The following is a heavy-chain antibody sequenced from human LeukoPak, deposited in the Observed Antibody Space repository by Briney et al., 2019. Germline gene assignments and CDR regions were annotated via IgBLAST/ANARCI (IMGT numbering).Heavy chain of an antibody. CDR3: ASRRDYGDYGREAFDY. D-gene: IGHD4-17*01. CDR2: INHSGST. J-gene: IGHJ4*02. V-gene: IGHV4-34*01. CDR1: GRSFSGHY. Sequence: SETMSLTCAVYGRSFSGHYWSWIRQPPGKGLEWIGQINHSGSTYYNPSLKSRVTISVDRSKNQFSLKLSSVTAADTAVYYCASRRDYGDYGREAFDYWGQGTLVTVSS.